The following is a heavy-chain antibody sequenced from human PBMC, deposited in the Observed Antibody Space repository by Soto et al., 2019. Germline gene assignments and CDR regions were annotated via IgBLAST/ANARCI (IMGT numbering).Heavy chain of an antibody. D-gene: IGHD4-17*01. V-gene: IGHV1-69*02. CDR3: ASDYGGPTPDY. J-gene: IGHJ4*02. CDR1: GGTFSSYT. Sequence: QVQLVQSGAEVKKPGSSVKVSCKASGGTFSSYTISWVRQAPGQGLEWMGRIIPILGIANYAQKFQGRVTXTXXKSTSTAYMELSSLRSEDTAVYYCASDYGGPTPDYWGQGTLVTVSS. CDR2: IIPILGIA.